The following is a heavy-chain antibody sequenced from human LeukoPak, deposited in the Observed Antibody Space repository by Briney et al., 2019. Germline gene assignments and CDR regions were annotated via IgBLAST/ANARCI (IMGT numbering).Heavy chain of an antibody. CDR1: GGSISSSSYY. Sequence: ETLSLTCTVSGGSISSSSYYWGWIRQPPGKGLEWVSAISGSGGSTYYADSVKGRFTISRDNSKNTLYLQMNSLRAEDTAVYYCAKSRHLGIAPFDYWGQGTLVTVSS. CDR3: AKSRHLGIAPFDY. V-gene: IGHV3-23*01. CDR2: ISGSGGST. D-gene: IGHD2-21*01. J-gene: IGHJ4*02.